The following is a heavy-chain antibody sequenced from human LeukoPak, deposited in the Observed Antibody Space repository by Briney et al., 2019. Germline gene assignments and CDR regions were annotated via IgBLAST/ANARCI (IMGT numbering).Heavy chain of an antibody. D-gene: IGHD3-10*01. CDR3: ATSYGSGNS. J-gene: IGHJ4*02. Sequence: GGSLRLSCAVSGFTFSSYAMHWVRQAPGKGLEWVAVISYDGSNKYYADSVKGRFTISRDNSKNTLYLQMNSLRAEDTAVYYCATSYGSGNSWGQGTLVTVSS. V-gene: IGHV3-30-3*01. CDR1: GFTFSSYA. CDR2: ISYDGSNK.